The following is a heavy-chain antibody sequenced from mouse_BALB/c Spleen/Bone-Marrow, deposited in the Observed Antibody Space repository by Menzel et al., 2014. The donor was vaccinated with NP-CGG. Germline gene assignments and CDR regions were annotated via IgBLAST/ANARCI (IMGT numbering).Heavy chain of an antibody. D-gene: IGHD4-1*01. CDR2: IDPANGNT. V-gene: IGHV14-3*02. CDR3: ARWEYYAMDY. CDR1: GFNIKDTY. J-gene: IGHJ4*01. Sequence: EVKLVESGAELVKPGASVKLSCTASGFNIKDTYMHWVKQRPEQGLEWIGGIDPANGNTKYDPKFQGKATITADTSSNTAYRQLSSLTSEDTAIYYCARWEYYAMDYWGQGTSVTVSS.